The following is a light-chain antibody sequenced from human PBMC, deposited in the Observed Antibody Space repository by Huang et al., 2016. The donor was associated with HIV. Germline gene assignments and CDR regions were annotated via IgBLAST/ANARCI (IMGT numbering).Light chain of an antibody. CDR3: QERIQWPRLT. CDR2: REA. Sequence: EIVLTQSPATLSLSPGERATLSCRASQNVTDSLAWYRQKPGQAPSLLIYREAHRATGTPARFSGSGSGTDFTLTISSLEPEDFAIYYCQERIQWPRLTFGGGTKVEIK. V-gene: IGKV3-11*01. J-gene: IGKJ4*01. CDR1: QNVTDS.